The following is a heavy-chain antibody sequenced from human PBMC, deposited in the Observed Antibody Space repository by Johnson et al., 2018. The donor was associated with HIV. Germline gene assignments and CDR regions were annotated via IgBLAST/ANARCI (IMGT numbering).Heavy chain of an antibody. CDR1: GFTFSSYA. Sequence: QGQLVESGGGVVQPGRSLRLSCAASGFTFSSYAMHWVRQAPGTGLEWVAVISYDGGTKYYADSVKGRFTISSDHSKNTLYLQLISLRAEDTALYYCAREEVWVAATQDDAFDIWGQGTMVTVSS. CDR3: AREEVWVAATQDDAFDI. V-gene: IGHV3-30-3*01. CDR2: ISYDGGTK. D-gene: IGHD2-15*01. J-gene: IGHJ3*02.